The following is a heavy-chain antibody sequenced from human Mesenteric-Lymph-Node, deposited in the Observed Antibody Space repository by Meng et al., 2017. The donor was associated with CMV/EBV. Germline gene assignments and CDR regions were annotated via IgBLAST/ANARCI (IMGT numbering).Heavy chain of an antibody. J-gene: IGHJ4*02. CDR3: ARGRDGTYATYSDY. V-gene: IGHV3-30-3*01. CDR1: GFTFSSYP. D-gene: IGHD5-24*01. Sequence: CAASGFTFSSYPMYWVRQAPDKGPEWVAVTSHDGTENYYADSVQGRFTISRDMGNMLYLQMNSLRSEDTAVYYCARGRDGTYATYSDYWGQGTLVTVSS. CDR2: TSHDGTEN.